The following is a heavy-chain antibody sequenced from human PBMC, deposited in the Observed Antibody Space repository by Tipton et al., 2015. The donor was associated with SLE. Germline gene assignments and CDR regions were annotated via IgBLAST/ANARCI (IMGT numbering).Heavy chain of an antibody. Sequence: TLSLTCTVSGGSISSHYWSWIRQPPGKGLEWIGYIYYSGSTNYNPSLKSRVTISVDTSKNQFSLKLSSETAADTAVYYCAREPPRPDAFDIWGQGTMVTVSS. V-gene: IGHV4-59*11. CDR2: IYYSGST. CDR1: GGSISSHY. CDR3: AREPPRPDAFDI. J-gene: IGHJ3*02.